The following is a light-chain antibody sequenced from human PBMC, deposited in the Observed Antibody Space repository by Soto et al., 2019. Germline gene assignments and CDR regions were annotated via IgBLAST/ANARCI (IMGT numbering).Light chain of an antibody. CDR1: SGDIGSYNR. Sequence: QSALTQPASVSGSPGQSITISCTGTSGDIGSYNRVSWYQQHPGKAPKLIIYEVTDRPSGVSNRFSGSKSGNTASLTVSGLQGDDEADYYCCSYAGNHIYVFGTGTKLTVL. V-gene: IGLV2-14*01. J-gene: IGLJ1*01. CDR3: CSYAGNHIYV. CDR2: EVT.